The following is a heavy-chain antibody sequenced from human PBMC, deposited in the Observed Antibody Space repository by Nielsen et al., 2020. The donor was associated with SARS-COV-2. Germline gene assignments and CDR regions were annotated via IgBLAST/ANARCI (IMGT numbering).Heavy chain of an antibody. Sequence: GESLKISCSASGFTFSSYAMHWVRQAPGKGLEYVSAIRSYGGSTHYADSVKGRFTISRDNSKNTLFLQMSSLRAEDTAVYYCAKISGSQRHYFDFWGQGALVTVSS. CDR2: IRSYGGST. V-gene: IGHV3-64D*09. D-gene: IGHD1-26*01. CDR3: AKISGSQRHYFDF. J-gene: IGHJ4*02. CDR1: GFTFSSYA.